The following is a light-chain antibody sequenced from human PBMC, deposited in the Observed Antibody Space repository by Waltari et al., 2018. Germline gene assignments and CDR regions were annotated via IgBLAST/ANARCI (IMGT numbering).Light chain of an antibody. J-gene: IGKJ1*01. CDR3: QQVYSRPWT. V-gene: IGKV4-1*01. CDR2: WAS. CDR1: QSLFYTSTNKNY. Sequence: DIVMTQSPDSLAVSLGEGATISCKSSQSLFYTSTNKNYLAWYQKKPGQPPILLVSWASTRESGVPDRFSGSGSETDFTLTINGLQAEDVAVYYCQQVYSRPWTFGQGTRV.